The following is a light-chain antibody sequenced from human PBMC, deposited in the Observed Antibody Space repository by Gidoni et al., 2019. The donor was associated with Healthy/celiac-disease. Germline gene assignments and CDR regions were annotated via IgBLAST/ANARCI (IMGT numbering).Light chain of an antibody. Sequence: PSSLSASVGDRVTITCQASQSISSYLNWYQQKPGKAPKLLIYDASSLESGVPSRFSGSGSGTDLTCTISSLQPEDFATYYCQQYDNTPYTFXQXTKLEIK. CDR3: QQYDNTPYT. CDR2: DAS. V-gene: IGKV1-33*01. J-gene: IGKJ2*01. CDR1: QSISSY.